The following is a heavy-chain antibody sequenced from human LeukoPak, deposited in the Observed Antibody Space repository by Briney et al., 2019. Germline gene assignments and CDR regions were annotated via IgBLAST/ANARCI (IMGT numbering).Heavy chain of an antibody. V-gene: IGHV3-21*01. Sequence: GGSLRLSCAASGFTVSSDYMTWVRQGPGKGLEWVSSIRSSSTYIYYADSVKGRFTISRDNAQNSLYLQMNSLRAEDTAVYYCARESTTTIFGVAFNWFDPWGQGTLVTVSS. CDR3: ARESTTTIFGVAFNWFDP. J-gene: IGHJ5*02. CDR1: GFTVSSDY. CDR2: IRSSSTYI. D-gene: IGHD3-3*01.